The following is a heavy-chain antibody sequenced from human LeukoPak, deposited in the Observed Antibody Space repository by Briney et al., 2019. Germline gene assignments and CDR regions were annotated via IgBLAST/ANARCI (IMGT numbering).Heavy chain of an antibody. CDR1: GGSISSYY. V-gene: IGHV4-4*07. CDR3: ARFGLERRLGWFDP. Sequence: PSETLSLTCTVSGGSISSYYWSWIRQPAGKGLEWIGRIYTSGSTNYNPSLKSRVTMSVDTSKNQFSLKLSTETAADTAVYYCARFGLERRLGWFDPWGQGTLVTVSS. CDR2: IYTSGST. J-gene: IGHJ5*02. D-gene: IGHD1-1*01.